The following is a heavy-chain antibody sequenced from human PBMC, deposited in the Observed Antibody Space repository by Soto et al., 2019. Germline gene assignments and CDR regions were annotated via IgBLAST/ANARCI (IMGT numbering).Heavy chain of an antibody. D-gene: IGHD3-3*01. Sequence: EVQLVESGGGLVKPGGSLRLSCAASGFTFSNAWMSWVRQAPGKGLEWVGRIKSKTDGGTTDYAAPVKGRFTISRDDSKNTLYLQMNSLKTEDTAVYYYTTDPITIFGVVPYFDYWGQGTLVTVSS. J-gene: IGHJ4*02. CDR2: IKSKTDGGTT. CDR1: GFTFSNAW. CDR3: TTDPITIFGVVPYFDY. V-gene: IGHV3-15*01.